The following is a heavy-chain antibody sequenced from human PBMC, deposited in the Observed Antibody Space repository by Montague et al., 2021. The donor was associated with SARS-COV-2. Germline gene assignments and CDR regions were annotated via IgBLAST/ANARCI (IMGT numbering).Heavy chain of an antibody. V-gene: IGHV4-59*01. CDR2: ISSSGTT. J-gene: IGHJ6*02. CDR1: GGSIGAYS. CDR3: ARESRLKYLEWSGSRYDYYGMDV. D-gene: IGHD3-3*01. Sequence: SETLSLTCTVSGGSIGAYSWSCIRQPPGKGPEWIAYISSSGTTNYNPSLKSRITVSVDTSRNQLSLKLSSVTAADSAVYYCARESRLKYLEWSGSRYDYYGMDVWGQGTTVTVSS.